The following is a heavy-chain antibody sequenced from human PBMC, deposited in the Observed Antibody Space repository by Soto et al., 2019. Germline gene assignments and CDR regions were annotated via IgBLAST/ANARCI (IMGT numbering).Heavy chain of an antibody. V-gene: IGHV3-13*05. CDR1: GLTFRNYD. J-gene: IGHJ6*02. CDR2: ISAAGDP. Sequence: EVQLVESGGGLVQPGGSLRLSCEASGLTFRNYDMHWVRQGTGKGLEWVSGISAAGDPDYADSVEGRFTISRENAQNTFFLQMSSLRVGDTAVYYCARTDTDFYGLDVWGQGTTVIVSS. CDR3: ARTDTDFYGLDV.